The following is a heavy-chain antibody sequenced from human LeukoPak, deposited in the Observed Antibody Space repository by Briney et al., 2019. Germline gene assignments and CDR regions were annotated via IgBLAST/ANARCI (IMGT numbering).Heavy chain of an antibody. Sequence: SETLSLTCTVCGGSKSSWYWRWIRQPPGKGLEWIGYIYYSGSTNYNPSLKSRVTISVDTSKNQFSLKLSSMTAADTAVYYCARGPGTAAGRMVYLYSRGQGTLVTVSS. J-gene: IGHJ5*01. V-gene: IGHV4-59*01. CDR1: GGSKSSWY. CDR2: IYYSGST. D-gene: IGHD6-13*01. CDR3: ARGPGTAAGRMVYLYS.